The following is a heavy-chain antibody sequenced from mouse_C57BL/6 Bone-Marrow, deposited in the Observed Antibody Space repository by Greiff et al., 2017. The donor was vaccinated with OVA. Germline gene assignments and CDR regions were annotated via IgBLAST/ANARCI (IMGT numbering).Heavy chain of an antibody. CDR3: TTREGLLRSPRDY. Sequence: EVKLEESGAELVRPGASVKLSCTASGFNIKDYYMHWVKQRPEQGLEWIGRIDPEDGDTEYAPKFQGKATMTADTSSNTAYLQLSSLTSEDTAVYYCTTREGLLRSPRDYWGQGTTLTVSS. CDR2: IDPEDGDT. D-gene: IGHD1-1*01. CDR1: GFNIKDYY. V-gene: IGHV14-1*01. J-gene: IGHJ2*01.